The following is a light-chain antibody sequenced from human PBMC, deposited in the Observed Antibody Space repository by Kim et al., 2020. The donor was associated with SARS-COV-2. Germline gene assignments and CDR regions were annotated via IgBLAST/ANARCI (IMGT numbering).Light chain of an antibody. CDR3: SSYTSSSTLVV. CDR2: DVS. Sequence: HSLTLSCTGTSRAVGSYNYVSWYQQHPGKAPKLMIYDVSHRPSGVSNRFSGSKSGNTASLTISGLQAEDEADYYCSSYTSSSTLVVFGGGTQLTVL. CDR1: SRAVGSYNY. V-gene: IGLV2-14*03. J-gene: IGLJ2*01.